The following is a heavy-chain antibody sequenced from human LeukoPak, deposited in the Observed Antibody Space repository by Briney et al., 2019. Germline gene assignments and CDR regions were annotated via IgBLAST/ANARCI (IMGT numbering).Heavy chain of an antibody. CDR1: GGSFSGYY. Sequence: SETLSLTCAVYGGSFSGYYWSWIRQPPGKGLECIGEINHSGSTNYNPSLKSRVTISVDTSKNQFSLKLSSVTAADTAVYYCARRFGGSGSYYSWGVPNYFDYWGQGTLVTVSS. D-gene: IGHD3-10*01. J-gene: IGHJ4*02. V-gene: IGHV4-34*01. CDR2: INHSGST. CDR3: ARRFGGSGSYYSWGVPNYFDY.